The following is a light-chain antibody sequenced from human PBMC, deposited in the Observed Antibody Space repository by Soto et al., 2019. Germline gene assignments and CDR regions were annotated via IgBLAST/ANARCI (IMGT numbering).Light chain of an antibody. CDR1: QSVSSF. Sequence: DIQMTQSPSSLSASVGDRVTLTCRASQSVSSFLNWYQQKPGKAPKVLIYAASSLQSGVPSRFSGSGSGKDFTLTISSLQPEDVATYYCQQSYNTPYTFGQGTKLEIK. CDR2: AAS. CDR3: QQSYNTPYT. V-gene: IGKV1-39*01. J-gene: IGKJ2*01.